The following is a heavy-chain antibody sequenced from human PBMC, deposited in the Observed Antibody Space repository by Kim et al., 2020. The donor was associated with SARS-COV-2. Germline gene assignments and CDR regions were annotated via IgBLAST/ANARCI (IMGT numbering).Heavy chain of an antibody. CDR2: IIPIFGTA. V-gene: IGHV1-69*13. CDR1: GGTFSSYA. CDR3: ARGIEDIVATISGGARTAYYYDCGMDV. Sequence: SVKVSCKASGGTFSSYAISWVRQAPGQGLEWMGGIIPIFGTANYAQKFQGRVTITADEYACTAYMELSSLRSEDTAVYYCARGIEDIVATISGGARTAYYYDCGMDVWGQGTPVTVSS. D-gene: IGHD5-12*01. J-gene: IGHJ6*02.